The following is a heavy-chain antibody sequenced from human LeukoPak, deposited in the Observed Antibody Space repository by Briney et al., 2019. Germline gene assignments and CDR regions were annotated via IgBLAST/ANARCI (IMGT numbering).Heavy chain of an antibody. CDR3: ARDGGLYYYDRGGWFDP. J-gene: IGHJ5*02. CDR1: GGSISSYY. D-gene: IGHD3-10*02. V-gene: IGHV4-59*01. CDR2: IYYSGST. Sequence: PSETLSLTCTVSGGSISSYYWSWIRQPPGKGLEWIGHIYYSGSTNYNPSLKSRVTISVDTSKNQFSLKLSSVTAADTAVYYCARDGGLYYYDRGGWFDPWGQGTLVTVSS.